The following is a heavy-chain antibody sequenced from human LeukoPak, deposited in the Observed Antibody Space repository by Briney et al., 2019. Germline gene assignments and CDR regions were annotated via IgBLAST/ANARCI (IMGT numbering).Heavy chain of an antibody. CDR1: GGSISSYY. D-gene: IGHD6-13*01. CDR3: ARDMPGIAAVGDAFDI. CDR2: IYTSGST. V-gene: IGHV4-4*07. Sequence: SETLSLTCTVSGGSISSYYWSWIRQPAGKGLEWIGRIYTSGSTNYNPSLKSRVTMSVDTSKNQFSLKLSSVTAADTAVYYCARDMPGIAAVGDAFDIWGQGTMVTVSS. J-gene: IGHJ3*02.